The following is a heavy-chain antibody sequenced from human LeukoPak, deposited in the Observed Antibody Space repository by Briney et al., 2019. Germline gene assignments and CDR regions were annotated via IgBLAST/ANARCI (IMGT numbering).Heavy chain of an antibody. Sequence: GGSLRLSCAASGFTFSSYSMHWVRQAPGKGLEWVAFIRYDGSNKYYADSVKGRFTISRDNSKNTLYLQMNSLRAEDTAVYYCAKTAYGSGSYSNFDYWGQGTLVTVSS. J-gene: IGHJ4*02. V-gene: IGHV3-30*02. CDR3: AKTAYGSGSYSNFDY. CDR1: GFTFSSYS. D-gene: IGHD3-10*01. CDR2: IRYDGSNK.